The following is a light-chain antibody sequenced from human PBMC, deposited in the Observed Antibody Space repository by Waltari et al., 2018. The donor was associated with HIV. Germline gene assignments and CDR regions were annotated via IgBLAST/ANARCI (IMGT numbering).Light chain of an antibody. CDR3: QQRASWPPWT. CDR1: QSVSDY. CDR2: DAS. Sequence: IVLTKSPATLSLSPGERATLSCRASQSVSDYLAWYQQKHGQAPRLLIYDASTRSPGIPARFSGGGAGTDFTLTTSSLVPDDFAVYYCQQRASWPPWTFGQGTKVEIK. V-gene: IGKV3-11*01. J-gene: IGKJ1*01.